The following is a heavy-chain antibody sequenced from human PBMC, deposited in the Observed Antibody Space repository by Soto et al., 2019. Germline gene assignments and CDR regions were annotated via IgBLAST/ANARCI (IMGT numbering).Heavy chain of an antibody. CDR1: GYTFTSYD. CDR2: MNPNSGNT. J-gene: IGHJ6*03. V-gene: IGHV1-8*01. D-gene: IGHD3-3*01. Sequence: ASVKVSCKASGYTFTSYDINWVRQATGQGLEWMGWMNPNSGNTGYAQKFQGRVTMTRNTSIRTAYMELSSLRSEDTAVYYCARGYDFWGGYAQYYMDVWGKGTTVTVSS. CDR3: ARGYDFWGGYAQYYMDV.